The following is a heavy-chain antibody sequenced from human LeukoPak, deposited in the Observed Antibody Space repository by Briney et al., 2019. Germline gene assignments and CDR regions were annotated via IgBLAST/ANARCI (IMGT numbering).Heavy chain of an antibody. CDR1: GFTFTSSA. Sequence: SVKVSCKASGFTFTSSAVQWVRHARGQRLEWIGWIVVGSGNTNYAQKFQERVTITRDMSTSTAYMELSSLRSEDTAVYYCAASGYSYGFGYMDVWGKGTTVTVSS. CDR2: IVVGSGNT. V-gene: IGHV1-58*01. J-gene: IGHJ6*03. CDR3: AASGYSYGFGYMDV. D-gene: IGHD5-18*01.